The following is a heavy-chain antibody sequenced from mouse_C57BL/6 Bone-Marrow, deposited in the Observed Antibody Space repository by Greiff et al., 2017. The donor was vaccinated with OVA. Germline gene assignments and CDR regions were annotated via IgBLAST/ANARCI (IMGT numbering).Heavy chain of an antibody. Sequence: EVHLVESGGGLVKPGGSLKLSCAASGFTFSSYAMSWVRQTPEKRLEWVATISDGGSYTYYPDNVKGRFTISRDNAKNNLYLQMSHLKSEDTAMYDCARDKGVTRYFDVWGTGTTVTVSS. D-gene: IGHD2-2*01. CDR2: ISDGGSYT. CDR1: GFTFSSYA. V-gene: IGHV5-4*01. J-gene: IGHJ1*03. CDR3: ARDKGVTRYFDV.